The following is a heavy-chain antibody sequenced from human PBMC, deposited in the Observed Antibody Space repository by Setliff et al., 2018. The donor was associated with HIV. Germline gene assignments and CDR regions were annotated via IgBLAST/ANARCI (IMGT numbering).Heavy chain of an antibody. V-gene: IGHV3-20*04. D-gene: IGHD4-4*01. Sequence: PGGSLRLSCAASGFTFDDYGMNWVRQDPGKGLEWVSGINGNGGSTRYTDSVKGRFTISRDNVKNSLYLQMNSLRAEDTAVYYCAGVRSNYAGYWYFDLWGRGTLVTVSS. CDR3: AGVRSNYAGYWYFDL. CDR1: GFTFDDYG. J-gene: IGHJ2*01. CDR2: INGNGGST.